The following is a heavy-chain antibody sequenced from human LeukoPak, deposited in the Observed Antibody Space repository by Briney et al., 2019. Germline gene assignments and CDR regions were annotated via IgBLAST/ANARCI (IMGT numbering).Heavy chain of an antibody. D-gene: IGHD5-18*01. V-gene: IGHV4-59*01. J-gene: IGHJ5*02. CDR1: GGSISSYY. Sequence: SETLSLTCTVSGGSISSYYWSWIRQPPGKRLEWIGYIYYSGSTNYNPSLKSRVTISVDTSKNQFSLKLSSVTAADTAVYYCARTNIIVDTDNWFDPWGQGTLVTVSS. CDR2: IYYSGST. CDR3: ARTNIIVDTDNWFDP.